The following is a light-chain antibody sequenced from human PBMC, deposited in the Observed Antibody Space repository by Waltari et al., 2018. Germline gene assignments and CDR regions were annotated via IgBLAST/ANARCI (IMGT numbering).Light chain of an antibody. V-gene: IGKV3-11*01. CDR2: NAS. CDR3: QQRSSWPRT. Sequence: EIVLTQSPATLSLSPGERATISCRASQSISTYLAWYQQKPGQAPRLLIYNASNRATGIPARFSGSGSGTDFSLTISSLDPEDFAVYYCQQRSSWPRTFGQGTKVESK. CDR1: QSISTY. J-gene: IGKJ1*01.